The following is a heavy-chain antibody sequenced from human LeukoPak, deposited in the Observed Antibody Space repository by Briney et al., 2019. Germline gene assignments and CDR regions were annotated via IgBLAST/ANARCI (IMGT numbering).Heavy chain of an antibody. Sequence: GGSLSLSCAASGFTFSNYWMSLVRQAPGKGLEWVANIKQDGSEKYYVDSVKGRFTISRDNAKNSLYLQMNSLRAEDTAVYYCAREVRGVIIRNPRFDYWGQGTLVTVSS. CDR2: IKQDGSEK. J-gene: IGHJ4*02. CDR3: AREVRGVIIRNPRFDY. CDR1: GFTFSNYW. V-gene: IGHV3-7*01. D-gene: IGHD3-10*01.